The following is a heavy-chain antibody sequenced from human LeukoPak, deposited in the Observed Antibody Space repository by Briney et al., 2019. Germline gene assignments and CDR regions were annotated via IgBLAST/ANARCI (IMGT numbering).Heavy chain of an antibody. V-gene: IGHV4-34*01. CDR3: ASISGGY. CDR1: GGSLNGYY. CDR2: INHSGST. J-gene: IGHJ4*02. Sequence: SETLSLTCAVYGGSLNGYYWTWIRQPPGKGLEWIGEINHSGSTNYNASLKRRVTLSVDTSMNQFYLTLTSVSAADTAVYYCASISGGYWGQGTPVTVSS. D-gene: IGHD3-10*01.